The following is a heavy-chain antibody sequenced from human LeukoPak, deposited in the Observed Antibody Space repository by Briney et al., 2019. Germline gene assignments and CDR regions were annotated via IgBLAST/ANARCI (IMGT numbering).Heavy chain of an antibody. CDR3: AKAGVRYFDSSGLYAFDF. CDR2: IYYSGST. Sequence: PSQTLSLTCAVSGGSISSGGYSWSWIRQPPGKGLEWIGTIYYSGSTYHNTSLKSRITMSVDTSRNQFSLKLSSVDAADTAVYYCAKAGVRYFDSSGLYAFDFWGQGTTVTVSS. J-gene: IGHJ3*01. CDR1: GGSISSGGYS. V-gene: IGHV4-30-2*03. D-gene: IGHD3-22*01.